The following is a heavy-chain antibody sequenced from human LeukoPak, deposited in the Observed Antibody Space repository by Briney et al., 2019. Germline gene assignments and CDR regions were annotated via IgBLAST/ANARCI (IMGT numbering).Heavy chain of an antibody. CDR1: GFTFNNAW. V-gene: IGHV3-15*01. Sequence: PGGSLRLSCGVSGFTFNNAWMSWVRQAPGKGLEWVGRIKSKSDGGTTDYAAPVKGRFTISRDDSKNTVYLQMNSLKSEDTAVYYCMIVVAISNRSDYWGQGTLVTVSS. CDR3: MIVVAISNRSDY. J-gene: IGHJ4*02. CDR2: IKSKSDGGTT. D-gene: IGHD3-22*01.